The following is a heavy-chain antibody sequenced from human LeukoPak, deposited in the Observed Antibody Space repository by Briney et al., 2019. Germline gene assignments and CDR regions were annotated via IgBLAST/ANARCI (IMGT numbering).Heavy chain of an antibody. V-gene: IGHV3-9*01. J-gene: IGHJ3*02. Sequence: GGSLRLSCAASGFTFDDYAMHWVRQAPGKGLEWVSGISWNSGSIGYADSVKGRFTISRDNAKNSLYLQMNSLRAEDTALYYCAKEVGQWLSPGAFDIWGQGTMVTVSS. D-gene: IGHD6-19*01. CDR3: AKEVGQWLSPGAFDI. CDR2: ISWNSGSI. CDR1: GFTFDDYA.